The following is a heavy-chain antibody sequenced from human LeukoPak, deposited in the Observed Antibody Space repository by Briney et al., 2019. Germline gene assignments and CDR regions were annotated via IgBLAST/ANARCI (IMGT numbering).Heavy chain of an antibody. CDR3: ARAQGALDY. Sequence: GGSLRLSCAASGFAFSSYAMTWVRQAPGKGLEWVSAITGGGGRTYYADSVEGRFTISRDNSENTLFLQMNTLRAEDTAVYYCARAQGALDYWGQGTLVTVSS. V-gene: IGHV3-23*01. D-gene: IGHD1-26*01. CDR1: GFAFSSYA. CDR2: ITGGGGRT. J-gene: IGHJ4*02.